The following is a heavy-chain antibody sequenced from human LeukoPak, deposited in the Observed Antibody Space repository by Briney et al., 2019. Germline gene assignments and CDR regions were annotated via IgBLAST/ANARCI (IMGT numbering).Heavy chain of an antibody. Sequence: ASVKVSCKASGYTFTTYYVHWVRRAPGQGLEWLGRINPSGGSTNYAQKFRGRVIMTRDTSTNTASMELSSLTSEDTAVYYCAKDPSVDYGDYIIRWGQGTLVTVSS. CDR2: INPSGGST. J-gene: IGHJ4*02. V-gene: IGHV1-46*01. D-gene: IGHD4-17*01. CDR1: GYTFTTYY. CDR3: AKDPSVDYGDYIIR.